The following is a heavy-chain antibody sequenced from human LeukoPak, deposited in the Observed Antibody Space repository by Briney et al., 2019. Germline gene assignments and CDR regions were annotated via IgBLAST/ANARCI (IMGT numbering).Heavy chain of an antibody. CDR3: ARRRSDYYYYYMDV. J-gene: IGHJ6*03. V-gene: IGHV3-7*01. CDR1: GFTFSSYE. CDR2: IKQDGSEK. Sequence: GGSLRLSCAASGFTFSSYEMNWVRQAPGKGLEWVANIKQDGSEKYYVDSVKGRFTISRDNAKNSLYLQMNSLRAEDTAVYYCARRRSDYYYYYMDVWGKGTTVTVSS.